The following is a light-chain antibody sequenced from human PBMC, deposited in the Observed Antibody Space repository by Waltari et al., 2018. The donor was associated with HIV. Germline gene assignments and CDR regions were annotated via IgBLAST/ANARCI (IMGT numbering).Light chain of an antibody. CDR2: YDS. J-gene: IGLJ1*01. CDR3: QGWDRGSDHYV. Sequence: SYVLTQPPSVSVAPGKTARISCEGDNTGSKSVHWYQQKPGQAPVVVMYYDSDRPSGIPERFSGSKSGNTATLTISRVEAGDEADYYCQGWDRGSDHYVFGTGTKVTVV. V-gene: IGLV3-21*04. CDR1: NTGSKS.